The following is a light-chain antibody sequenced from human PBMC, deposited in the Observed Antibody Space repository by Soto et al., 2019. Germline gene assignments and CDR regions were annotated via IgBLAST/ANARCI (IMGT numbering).Light chain of an antibody. CDR1: RSVACY. J-gene: IGKJ2*01. Sequence: EIVLTQSPATLSLSPGERATLSCRASRSVACYLAWYQQRPGQAPRLLMYDVSNRATGIPARFSGSGSGTDFNRTISRLEPEYFGIYYCQHRSSRNTFGQGTKLEIK. V-gene: IGKV3-11*01. CDR2: DVS. CDR3: QHRSSRNT.